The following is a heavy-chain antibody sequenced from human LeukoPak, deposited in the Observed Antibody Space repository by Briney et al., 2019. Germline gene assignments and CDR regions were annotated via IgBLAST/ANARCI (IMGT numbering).Heavy chain of an antibody. J-gene: IGHJ4*02. Sequence: ASVKVSRKASGYTFTGYYMHWVRQAPGQGLEWMGWINPNSGGTNYAQKFQGRVTMTRDTSISTAYMELSRLRSDDTAVYYCARVGTTVTTFDYWGQGTLVTVSS. D-gene: IGHD4-17*01. CDR2: INPNSGGT. CDR1: GYTFTGYY. CDR3: ARVGTTVTTFDY. V-gene: IGHV1-2*02.